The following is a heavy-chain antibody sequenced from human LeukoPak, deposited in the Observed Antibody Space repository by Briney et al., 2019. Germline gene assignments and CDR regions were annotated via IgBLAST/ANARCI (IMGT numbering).Heavy chain of an antibody. V-gene: IGHV4-4*09. CDR3: ARHGFTGRFDP. Sequence: KPSETLSLTCTVSGGSISSYYWSWIRQPPGKGLEWIGYIYTSGSTNYNPSLKSRVTISVDTSKNQFSLKLSSVTAADTAVYYCARHGFTGRFDPWGQGTLVTVSS. CDR1: GGSISSYY. D-gene: IGHD3-10*01. J-gene: IGHJ5*02. CDR2: IYTSGST.